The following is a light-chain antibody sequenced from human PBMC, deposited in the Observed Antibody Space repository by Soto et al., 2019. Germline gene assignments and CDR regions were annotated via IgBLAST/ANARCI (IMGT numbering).Light chain of an antibody. J-gene: IGLJ2*01. V-gene: IGLV4-69*01. CDR3: QTGGTGIVI. Sequence: QPVLTQSPSASASLGASVKLTCTLSSGHSNYAIAWHQQQAEKGPRYLMKLNSDGSHHRGDGIPDRFSGSSSGAERYLTISNIQSEDEADYYCQTGGTGIVIFGGGTKVTVL. CDR1: SGHSNYA. CDR2: LNSDGSH.